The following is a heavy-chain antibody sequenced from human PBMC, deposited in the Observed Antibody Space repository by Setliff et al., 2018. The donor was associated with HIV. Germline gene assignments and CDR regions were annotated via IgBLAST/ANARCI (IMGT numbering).Heavy chain of an antibody. Sequence: PGGSLRLSCAASGLTLSNSAMTWVRQRPGRDLEWVSLIQSGGIMYYADSVKGRFTISRDNSNNTLSLQMSSLRAEDTALYYCAKLDYYDYSGSWARKVAIDFWGRGTMVTVSS. CDR3: AKLDYYDYSGSWARKVAIDF. V-gene: IGHV3-23*01. CDR2: IQSGGIM. J-gene: IGHJ3*01. D-gene: IGHD3-22*01. CDR1: GLTLSNSA.